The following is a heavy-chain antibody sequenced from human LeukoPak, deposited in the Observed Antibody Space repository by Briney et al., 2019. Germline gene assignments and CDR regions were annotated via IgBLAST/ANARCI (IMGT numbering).Heavy chain of an antibody. Sequence: GGSLRLSCVASGFTFSAYWMTWVRQAPGKGLEWVASIKEDGNKKSYVDSVRGRFTISRDNAKNSMCLQMNSLRVEDTAVFYCARVAYGWSRGDAFDIWGHGTTVTVSS. J-gene: IGHJ3*02. V-gene: IGHV3-7*01. CDR1: GFTFSAYW. CDR2: IKEDGNKK. D-gene: IGHD6-19*01. CDR3: ARVAYGWSRGDAFDI.